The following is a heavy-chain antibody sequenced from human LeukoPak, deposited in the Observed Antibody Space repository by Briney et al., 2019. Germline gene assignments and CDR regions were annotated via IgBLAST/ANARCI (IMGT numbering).Heavy chain of an antibody. D-gene: IGHD5-12*01. Sequence: SETLSLTCSVSGGSVSSGSYYWSWIRQPPGKGLEWIGYSYYIGSTKYNPSLKSRVTISVDTSKNQFSLKVSSVTAADTAVYYCARAGIVATANNFDYWGQGTLVTVSS. CDR1: GGSVSSGSYY. J-gene: IGHJ4*02. V-gene: IGHV4-61*01. CDR3: ARAGIVATANNFDY. CDR2: SYYIGST.